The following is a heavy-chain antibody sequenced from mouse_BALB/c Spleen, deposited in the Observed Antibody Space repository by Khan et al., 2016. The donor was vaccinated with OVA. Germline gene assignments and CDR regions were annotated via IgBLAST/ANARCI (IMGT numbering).Heavy chain of an antibody. CDR3: ARDYWFAY. J-gene: IGHJ3*01. CDR2: ISSGDTT. Sequence: VMLVESGGGLVKPGGSLKLSCAASGFTFSNYGVSWVRQTPEKRLEWVASISSGDTTYYPDSVKGRFTISRDNARNILYLQMSSLRSEDTAMYYCARDYWFAYWGQGTLVTVST. V-gene: IGHV5-6-5*01. CDR1: GFTFSNYG.